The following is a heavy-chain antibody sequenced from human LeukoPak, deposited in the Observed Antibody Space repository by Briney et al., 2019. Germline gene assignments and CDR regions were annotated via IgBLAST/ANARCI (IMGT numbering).Heavy chain of an antibody. CDR1: GFTFSSYH. Sequence: GGSLRLSCAASGFTFSSYHMNWVRQAPGKGLEWVSSISSNSDYIYYADSVKGRFTISRDNSKNTLYLQMNSLRAEDTAVYYCASMARHSSGSHDAFDIWGQGTMVTVSS. CDR3: ASMARHSSGSHDAFDI. V-gene: IGHV3-21*01. CDR2: ISSNSDYI. D-gene: IGHD6-19*01. J-gene: IGHJ3*02.